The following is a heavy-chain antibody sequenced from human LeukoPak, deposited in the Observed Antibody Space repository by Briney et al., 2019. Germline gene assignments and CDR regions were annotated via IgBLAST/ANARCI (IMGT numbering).Heavy chain of an antibody. CDR2: ISGSGGST. CDR1: GFTFSSYA. D-gene: IGHD3-22*01. J-gene: IGHJ5*02. V-gene: IGHV3-23*01. CDR3: AKDRPYYYDSSGYYSKFDP. Sequence: QTGGSLRLSCAASGFTFSSYAMSWVRQAPGKGLEWVSAISGSGGSTYYADSVKGRFTISRDNSKNTLYLQMNSLRAEDTAVCYCAKDRPYYYDSSGYYSKFDPWGQGTLVTVSS.